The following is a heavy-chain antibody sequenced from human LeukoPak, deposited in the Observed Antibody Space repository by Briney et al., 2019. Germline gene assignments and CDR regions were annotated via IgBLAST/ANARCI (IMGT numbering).Heavy chain of an antibody. CDR3: AKDDGEVTTNYFDY. Sequence: GGSLRLSCAASGFTFSSYAMSWVRQAPGKGLEWVSAISGSGGSTYYADSVKGRFIISRDNSKSTLYLQMNSLRAEDTAVYYCAKDDGEVTTNYFDYWGQGTLVTVSS. V-gene: IGHV3-23*01. J-gene: IGHJ4*02. CDR2: ISGSGGST. CDR1: GFTFSSYA. D-gene: IGHD4-17*01.